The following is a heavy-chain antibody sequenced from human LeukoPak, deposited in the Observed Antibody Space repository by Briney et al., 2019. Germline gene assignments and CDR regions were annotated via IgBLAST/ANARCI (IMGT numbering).Heavy chain of an antibody. CDR3: AKEYSVVGANEALFDY. D-gene: IGHD1-26*01. CDR1: GFTFSSYG. J-gene: IGHJ4*02. V-gene: IGHV3-30*18. CDR2: ISYDGSNK. Sequence: GGSLRLSCAASGFTFSSYGMLCFRQAPGKGLEWVAVISYDGSNKYYADSVKGRFTISRDNSKNTLYLQMNSLRAEDTAVYYCAKEYSVVGANEALFDYWGQGTLVTVSS.